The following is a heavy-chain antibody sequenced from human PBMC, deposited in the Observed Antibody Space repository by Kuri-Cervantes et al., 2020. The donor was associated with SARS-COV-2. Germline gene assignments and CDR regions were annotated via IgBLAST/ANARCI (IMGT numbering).Heavy chain of an antibody. D-gene: IGHD2-21*02. J-gene: IGHJ6*02. V-gene: IGHV1-2*04. Sequence: ASVKVSCKASGYTFTGYYMHWVRQAPGQGLEWMGWINPNSGGTNYAQKFQGWATMTRDTSISTAYMELSRLRSDDTAVYYCARGVTPNYGMDVWGQGTTVTVSS. CDR3: ARGVTPNYGMDV. CDR1: GYTFTGYY. CDR2: INPNSGGT.